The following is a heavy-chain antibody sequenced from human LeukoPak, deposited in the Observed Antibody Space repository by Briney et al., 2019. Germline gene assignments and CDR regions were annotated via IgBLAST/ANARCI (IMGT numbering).Heavy chain of an antibody. D-gene: IGHD6-19*01. V-gene: IGHV3-66*01. CDR1: GFXVSSNY. J-gene: IGHJ4*02. CDR3: ARSPGGWYFDY. Sequence: GGSLRLSCAASGFXVSSNYMSWVRQAPGKGLEWVSVIYSGGSTYYADSVKGRFTISRDNSKNTLYLQMNSLRAEDTAAYYCARSPGGWYFDYWGQGTLVTVSS. CDR2: IYSGGST.